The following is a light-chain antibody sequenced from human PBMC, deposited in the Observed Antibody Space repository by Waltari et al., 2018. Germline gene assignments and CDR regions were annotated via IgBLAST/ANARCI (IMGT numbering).Light chain of an antibody. CDR1: PSIGRY. CDR3: QNHERLPAV. Sequence: EIVLTQSPGTLSLSPGERATLSCRASPSIGRYFVWYQQKPGQAPRLLIYGASSRAAGIPDRFSGSGSGTDFSLTISRLEPEDFAVYYCQNHERLPAVFGQGTKVEIK. J-gene: IGKJ1*01. CDR2: GAS. V-gene: IGKV3-20*01.